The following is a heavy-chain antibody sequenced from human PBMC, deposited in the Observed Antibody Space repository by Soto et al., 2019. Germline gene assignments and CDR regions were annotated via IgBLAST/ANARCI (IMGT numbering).Heavy chain of an antibody. CDR2: IYHSGTT. Sequence: SETLSLTCGVSGASISNTDWWSWVRQPPGKGLEWIGEIYHSGTTNCDPSLKSRVTISLDKSKSLFSLTLTSLTAADTAVYYCARERFQELRMGSYNWFDPWGQGTLVTVSS. D-gene: IGHD1-26*01. J-gene: IGHJ5*02. CDR3: ARERFQELRMGSYNWFDP. V-gene: IGHV4-4*02. CDR1: GASISNTDW.